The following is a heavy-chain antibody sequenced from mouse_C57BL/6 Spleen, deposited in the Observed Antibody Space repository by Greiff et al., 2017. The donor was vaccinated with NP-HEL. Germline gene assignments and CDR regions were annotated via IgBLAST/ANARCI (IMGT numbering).Heavy chain of an antibody. J-gene: IGHJ1*03. D-gene: IGHD1-1*01. Sequence: VHLVESGPGLVAPSQSLSITCTVSGFSLTSYAISWVRQPPGKGLEWLGVIWTGGGTNYNSALKSRLSISKDNSKSQVFLKMNSLQTDDTARYYCARKGDYYGSSYNWYFDVWGTGTTVTVSS. CDR2: IWTGGGT. V-gene: IGHV2-9-1*01. CDR1: GFSLTSYA. CDR3: ARKGDYYGSSYNWYFDV.